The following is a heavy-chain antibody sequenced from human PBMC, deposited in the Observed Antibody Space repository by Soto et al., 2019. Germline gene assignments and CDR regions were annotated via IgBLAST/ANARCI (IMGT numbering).Heavy chain of an antibody. Sequence: SEPLSLTCTFSGGSISSGDYYWSWIRQPPGKGLEWIGYIYYSGSTYYNPSLKSRVTISVDTSKNQFSLKLSSVTAADTAVYYCARVGDDISGYGGGGTFDYWGQGTRVTV. J-gene: IGHJ4*02. CDR2: IYYSGST. D-gene: IGHD3-22*01. V-gene: IGHV4-30-4*01. CDR3: ARVGDDISGYGGGGTFDY. CDR1: GGSISSGDYY.